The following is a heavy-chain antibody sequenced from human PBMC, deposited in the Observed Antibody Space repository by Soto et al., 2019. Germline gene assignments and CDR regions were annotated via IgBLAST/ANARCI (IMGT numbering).Heavy chain of an antibody. CDR3: ARGRGCSSTSCYAGRHYYYMDV. Sequence: ASVKVSCKASGYTFTGYYMHWVRQAPGQGLEWMGWINPNSGGTNYAQKFQGWVTMTRDTSISTAYMELSRLRSDDTAVYYCARGRGCSSTSCYAGRHYYYMDVWGKGTTVTVSS. D-gene: IGHD2-2*01. CDR1: GYTFTGYY. V-gene: IGHV1-2*04. J-gene: IGHJ6*03. CDR2: INPNSGGT.